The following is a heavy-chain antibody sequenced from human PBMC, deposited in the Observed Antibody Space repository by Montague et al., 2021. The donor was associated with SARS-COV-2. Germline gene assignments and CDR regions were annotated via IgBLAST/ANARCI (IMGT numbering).Heavy chain of an antibody. V-gene: IGHV3-21*01. J-gene: IGHJ4*02. Sequence: SLRLSCAASGFTFSSISMNWVRQAPGKRLEWVSSISSESAYIVYAESVRGRFTISRDNAQNLLYLQMNSLRAEDTAVYYCARSTYYYDSGGSYYFDYWGQGTLVTVSS. CDR3: ARSTYYYDSGGSYYFDY. D-gene: IGHD3-22*01. CDR1: GFTFSSIS. CDR2: ISSESAYI.